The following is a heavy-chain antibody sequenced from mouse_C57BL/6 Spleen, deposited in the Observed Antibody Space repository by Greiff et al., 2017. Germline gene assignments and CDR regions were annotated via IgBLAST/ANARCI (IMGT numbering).Heavy chain of an antibody. J-gene: IGHJ3*01. Sequence: QVQLQQSGPGLVAPSQRLSITCTVSGFSLTSYGVDWVRQSPGKGLEWLGVIWGVGSTNYNSALKSRLSISKDNSKSQVFLKMNSLQTDDTAMYYCASALSYYGRFAYWGQGTLVTVSA. CDR3: ASALSYYGRFAY. V-gene: IGHV2-6*01. CDR1: GFSLTSYG. CDR2: IWGVGST. D-gene: IGHD1-1*01.